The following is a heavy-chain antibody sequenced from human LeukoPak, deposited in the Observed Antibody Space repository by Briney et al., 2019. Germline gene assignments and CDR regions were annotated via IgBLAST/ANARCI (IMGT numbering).Heavy chain of an antibody. CDR3: AKDPYYDISTGYRFFQH. D-gene: IGHD3-9*01. CDR1: GFTFSSYS. Sequence: PGGSLRLSCAASGFTFSSYSMNWVRQAPGKGLEWVSSISSSSSYIYYADSVKGRFTISRDNSKNTLYLQMNSLRAEDTAVYYCAKDPYYDISTGYRFFQHWGQGTLVTVSS. V-gene: IGHV3-21*04. J-gene: IGHJ1*01. CDR2: ISSSSSYI.